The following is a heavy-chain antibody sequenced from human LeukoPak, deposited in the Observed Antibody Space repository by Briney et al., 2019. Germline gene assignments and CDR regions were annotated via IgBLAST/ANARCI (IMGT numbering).Heavy chain of an antibody. Sequence: GESLKISCEGSGYNFATYWIGWVRQMPGKGLEWMGIIHPDDSDTRYSPSFQGQVTISADKSISTAYLQWSSLKASDTAMYYCARRYSSSSGYFDYWGQGTLVTVSS. J-gene: IGHJ4*02. D-gene: IGHD6-6*01. CDR3: ARRYSSSSGYFDY. V-gene: IGHV5-51*01. CDR1: GYNFATYW. CDR2: IHPDDSDT.